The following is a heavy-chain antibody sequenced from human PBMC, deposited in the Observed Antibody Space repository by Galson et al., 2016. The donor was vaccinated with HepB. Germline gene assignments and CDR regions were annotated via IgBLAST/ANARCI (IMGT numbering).Heavy chain of an antibody. CDR1: GASVSGRNW. Sequence: TLSLTCAVSGASVSGRNWWSWVRQSPGKGLEWIGEVFHSGDANYNPSLRSRVAMSVDRSKNHVSLRLMSVTAADTAIYYCPPPRAHRSSPWR. CDR3: PPPRAHRSSP. V-gene: IGHV4-4*02. CDR2: VFHSGDA. J-gene: IGHJ5*02.